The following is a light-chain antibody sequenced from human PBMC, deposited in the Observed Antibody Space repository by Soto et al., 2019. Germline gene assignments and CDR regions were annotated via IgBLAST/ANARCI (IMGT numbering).Light chain of an antibody. CDR2: GAS. CDR1: QSVSSN. J-gene: IGKJ1*01. V-gene: IGKV3-15*01. Sequence: TQSPATLSVSPGERATLSCRASQSVSSNLAWYQQKPGQAPRLLIYGASTRATGIPARFSGSGSGTEFTLTISSLQSEDFAVYYCQQYNNWPRAFGQGTKVDIK. CDR3: QQYNNWPRA.